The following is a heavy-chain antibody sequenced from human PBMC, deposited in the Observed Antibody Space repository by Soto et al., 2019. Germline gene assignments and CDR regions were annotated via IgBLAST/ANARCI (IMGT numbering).Heavy chain of an antibody. Sequence: ASVKVSCKASGYTFTSYGISWVRQAPGQGLEWMGWISAYNGNTNYAQKLQGRVTMTTDTSTSTAYMELRSLRSDDTAVYYCARVTLGYDNLTGYYPYYFDYWGQGTLVTVSS. V-gene: IGHV1-18*01. D-gene: IGHD3-9*01. CDR1: GYTFTSYG. CDR3: ARVTLGYDNLTGYYPYYFDY. CDR2: ISAYNGNT. J-gene: IGHJ4*02.